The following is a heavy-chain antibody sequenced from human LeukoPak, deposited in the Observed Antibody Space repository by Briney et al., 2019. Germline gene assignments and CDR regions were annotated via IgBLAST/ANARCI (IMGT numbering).Heavy chain of an antibody. J-gene: IGHJ6*02. D-gene: IGHD2-15*01. Sequence: GGSRRLSCAASGFTVRSNHLSWVRQAPGKRLEWVSIIYSGGSTYYADSVKGRLIISRDTSKNTLYLQMNSLRAEDTAVYYCARSEDIAYGMDVWGQGTTVTVSS. CDR1: GFTVRSNH. CDR3: ARSEDIAYGMDV. V-gene: IGHV3-53*01. CDR2: IYSGGST.